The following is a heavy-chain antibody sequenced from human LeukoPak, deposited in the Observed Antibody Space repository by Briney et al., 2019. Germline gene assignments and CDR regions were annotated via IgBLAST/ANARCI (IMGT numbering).Heavy chain of an antibody. Sequence: GGSLRLSCAASGFTFSSYAMHWVRQAPGKGLEWVAVISYDGSNKYYADSAKGRFTISRDNSKNTLYLQMNSLRAEDTAVYYCARAWGGDWPYYFDYWGQGTLVTVSS. J-gene: IGHJ4*02. CDR2: ISYDGSNK. CDR1: GFTFSSYA. CDR3: ARAWGGDWPYYFDY. D-gene: IGHD2-21*02. V-gene: IGHV3-30*04.